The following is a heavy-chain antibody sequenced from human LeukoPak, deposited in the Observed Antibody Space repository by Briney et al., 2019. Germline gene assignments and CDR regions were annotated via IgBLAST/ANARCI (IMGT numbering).Heavy chain of an antibody. J-gene: IGHJ4*02. D-gene: IGHD4/OR15-4a*01. V-gene: IGHV3-30*03. CDR2: ISYDGSNK. Sequence: GGSLRLSCAASGFTFSSYGMHWVRQAPGKGLEWVAVISYDGSNKYYADSVKGRFTISRDNSKNTLYLQMNSLRAEDTAVYYCARVNQLLTIDYWGQGTLVTVSS. CDR1: GFTFSSYG. CDR3: ARVNQLLTIDY.